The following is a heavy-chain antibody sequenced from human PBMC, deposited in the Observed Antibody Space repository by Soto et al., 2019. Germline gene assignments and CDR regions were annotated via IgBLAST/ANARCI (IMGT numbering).Heavy chain of an antibody. CDR1: GFTVSSNY. Sequence: EVQLVESGGGLVQPGGSLRLSCAASGFTVSSNYMSWVRQAPGKGLEWVSVIYSGGSTYYADSVKGRFTISRDNSKNTLYLQMNSLRAEDTAVYYCARDIGDQEGELSSHHLRRWGQGTLVTVSS. CDR3: ARDIGDQEGELSSHHLRR. V-gene: IGHV3-66*01. CDR2: IYSGGST. D-gene: IGHD3-16*02. J-gene: IGHJ4*02.